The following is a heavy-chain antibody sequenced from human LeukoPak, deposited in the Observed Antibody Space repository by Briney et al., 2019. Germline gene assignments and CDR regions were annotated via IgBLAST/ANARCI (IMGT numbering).Heavy chain of an antibody. CDR2: IYYSGST. D-gene: IGHD2-2*01. CDR1: GGSISSSSYY. Sequence: PSETLSLTCTVPGGSISSSSYYWGWIRQPPGKGLEWIGSIYYSGSTYYNPSLKSRVTISVDTSKNQFSLKLGSVTAADTAVYYCARRNRLRGAAASFDYWGQGTLVTVSS. V-gene: IGHV4-39*01. J-gene: IGHJ4*02. CDR3: ARRNRLRGAAASFDY.